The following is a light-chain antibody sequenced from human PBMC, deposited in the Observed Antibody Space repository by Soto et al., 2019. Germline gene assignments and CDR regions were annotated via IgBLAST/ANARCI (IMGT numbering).Light chain of an antibody. V-gene: IGKV3-15*01. Sequence: EMVMSRSPASLYTSPGERATLSCRASQSLRSNLAWYQQKPGQAPRLLIYGASTRATGIPARFSGSGSGTEFTLTISSLQSEDFAVYYCQQYNDWPPITFGQGTRLEIK. CDR3: QQYNDWPPIT. CDR1: QSLRSN. J-gene: IGKJ5*01. CDR2: GAS.